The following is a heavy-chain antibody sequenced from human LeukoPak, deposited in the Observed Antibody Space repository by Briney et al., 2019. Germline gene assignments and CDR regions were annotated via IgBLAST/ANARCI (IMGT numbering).Heavy chain of an antibody. J-gene: IGHJ5*02. CDR1: GFTFSSYA. CDR3: AGGTRTFDP. CDR2: INHSGST. D-gene: IGHD2-2*01. Sequence: GSLRLSCAASGFTFSSYAMSWVRQPPGKGLEWIGEINHSGSTNYNPSLKSRVTISVDTSKNQFSLKLSSVTAADTAVYYCAGGTRTFDPWGQGTLVTVSS. V-gene: IGHV4-34*01.